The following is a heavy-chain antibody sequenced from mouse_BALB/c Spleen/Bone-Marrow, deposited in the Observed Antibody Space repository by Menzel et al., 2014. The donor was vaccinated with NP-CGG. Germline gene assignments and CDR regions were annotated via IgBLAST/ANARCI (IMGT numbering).Heavy chain of an antibody. V-gene: IGHV7-3*02. D-gene: IGHD2-14*01. CDR1: GFTFTDYY. Sequence: EVMLVESGGGLVQPGGTLGLSCATSGFTFTDYYMSWVRQPPGKALEWLGFIRNKANGYTTEYSASVKGRFTISRDNSQSILYLQMNTLRAEDSATYYCARDRRYDLAWFAYWGQGTLVTVSA. CDR2: IRNKANGYTT. J-gene: IGHJ3*01. CDR3: ARDRRYDLAWFAY.